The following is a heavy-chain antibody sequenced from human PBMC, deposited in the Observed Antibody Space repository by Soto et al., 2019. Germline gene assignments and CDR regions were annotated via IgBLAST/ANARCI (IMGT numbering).Heavy chain of an antibody. J-gene: IGHJ6*02. CDR2: INTGNDNT. CDR3: AVKYYYFGMDV. Sequence: ASVKVSCKASGYTFTSYAMHWVRQAPGQRLEWMGWINTGNDNTKYSQKFQGRFTITRDTSASTAYMELSSLRSEDTAVYFCAVKYYYFGMDVRGQGTPVTVSS. CDR1: GYTFTSYA. V-gene: IGHV1-3*04.